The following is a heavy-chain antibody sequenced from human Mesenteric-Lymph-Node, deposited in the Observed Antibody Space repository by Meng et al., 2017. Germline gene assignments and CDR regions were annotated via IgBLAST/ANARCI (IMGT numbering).Heavy chain of an antibody. CDR2: IKSKTDGGTT. CDR1: GSTFSSFW. J-gene: IGHJ6*02. CDR3: TTASPYSSPADYYYYYDMDF. V-gene: IGHV3-15*01. D-gene: IGHD6-13*01. Sequence: GESLMISCEVSGSTFSSFWMSWVRQAPGKGLEWVGRIKSKTDGGTTDYAAPVKGRFTISRDDSKNTLYLQMSSLKTEDTTVYSCTTASPYSSPADYYYYYDMDFWGQGTTVTVSS.